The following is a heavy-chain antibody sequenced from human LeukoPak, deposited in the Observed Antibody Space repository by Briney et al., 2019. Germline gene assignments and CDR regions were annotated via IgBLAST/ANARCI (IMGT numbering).Heavy chain of an antibody. V-gene: IGHV1-2*02. Sequence: GASVKVSCKASGYTFTGYYIHWVRQAPGQGLEWMAWINPNSGGTNYAQKFQGRVTMTRDTSISTAYMELSRLRSDDTAVYYCARNGVRLGELPDTYWGQGTLVTVSS. D-gene: IGHD3-16*01. CDR2: INPNSGGT. CDR3: ARNGVRLGELPDTY. CDR1: GYTFTGYY. J-gene: IGHJ4*02.